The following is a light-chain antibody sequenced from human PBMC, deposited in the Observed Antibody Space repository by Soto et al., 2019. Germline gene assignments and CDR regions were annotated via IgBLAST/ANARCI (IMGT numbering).Light chain of an antibody. CDR1: QSVRSRY. CDR2: GAS. CDR3: QQHSKWPRWT. J-gene: IGKJ1*01. V-gene: IGKV3D-20*02. Sequence: IVLTQSPATLSVSPWERAALSCRASQSVRSRYCAWYQQKPGQAPRLLSYGASNRATGIPARFSGSGSGTDFTLTISNLEPEVFAVYCGQQHSKWPRWTCGQGTKV.